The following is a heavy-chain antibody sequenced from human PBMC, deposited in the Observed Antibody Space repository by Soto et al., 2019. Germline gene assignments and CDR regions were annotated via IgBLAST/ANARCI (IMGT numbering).Heavy chain of an antibody. J-gene: IGHJ6*02. D-gene: IGHD6-19*01. Sequence: QVQLVESGGGVVQPGRSLRLSCAASGFTFSSYGMHWVRQAPGKELEWVAVIWYDGRNRYYADSVKVRLTISRDNSKNTQYLPMNSQRAEDTAVYYCARDPSGSVWYGRYYYYYGMEVWGQGTTVTVS. CDR2: IWYDGRNR. CDR3: ARDPSGSVWYGRYYYYYGMEV. V-gene: IGHV3-33*01. CDR1: GFTFSSYG.